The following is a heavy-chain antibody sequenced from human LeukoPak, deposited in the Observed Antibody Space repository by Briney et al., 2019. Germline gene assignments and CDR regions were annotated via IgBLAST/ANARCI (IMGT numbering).Heavy chain of an antibody. D-gene: IGHD6-6*01. CDR3: ARDMDSSSSGLAFDI. V-gene: IGHV4-31*03. CDR1: GGSISSGGYY. J-gene: IGHJ3*02. Sequence: SGTLSLTCTVSGGSISSGGYYWSWIRQHPGKGLEWIGYIYYSGSTYYNPSLKSRVTISVDTSKNQFSLKLSSVTAAGTAVYYCARDMDSSSSGLAFDIWGQGTMVTVSS. CDR2: IYYSGST.